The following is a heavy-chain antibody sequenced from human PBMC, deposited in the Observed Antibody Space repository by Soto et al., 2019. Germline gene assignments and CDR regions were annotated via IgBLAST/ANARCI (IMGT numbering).Heavy chain of an antibody. CDR1: GGSFSGYY. D-gene: IGHD3-22*01. Sequence: SETLSLTCAVYGGSFSGYYWSWIRQPPGKGLEWIGEINHSRSTNYNPSLKSRVTISVDTSKNQFSLKLSSVTAADTAVYYCARALRGTMIQGDYWGQGTLVTVSS. CDR2: INHSRST. J-gene: IGHJ4*02. CDR3: ARALRGTMIQGDY. V-gene: IGHV4-34*01.